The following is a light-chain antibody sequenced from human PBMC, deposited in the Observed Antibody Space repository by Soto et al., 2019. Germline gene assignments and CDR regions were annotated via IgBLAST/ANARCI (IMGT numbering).Light chain of an antibody. V-gene: IGKV3-15*01. CDR1: QSVTTN. CDR3: QQHHSLPPS. CDR2: GAS. J-gene: IGKJ2*03. Sequence: ETVLTQSPATLSVSPGERATFSCKASQSVTTNLAWYQQKPGQVPRLLIYGASTRASGIPARFSGSGSGTEFTLSISSLQFEYFAIYDCQQHHSLPPSLCQGTNVDIK.